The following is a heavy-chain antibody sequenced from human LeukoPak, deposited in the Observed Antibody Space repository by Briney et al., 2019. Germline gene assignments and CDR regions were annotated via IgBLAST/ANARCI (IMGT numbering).Heavy chain of an antibody. Sequence: GGSLRLSCAASGFTFDDYAMHWVRQAPGKGLEWVSLISGDGGSTYYADSVRGRFTISRDNSKNSLYLQVNSLRTEDTALYYCARAPITSPFYFDYWGQGTLVTVSS. CDR2: ISGDGGST. D-gene: IGHD2-2*01. J-gene: IGHJ4*02. CDR1: GFTFDDYA. V-gene: IGHV3-43*02. CDR3: ARAPITSPFYFDY.